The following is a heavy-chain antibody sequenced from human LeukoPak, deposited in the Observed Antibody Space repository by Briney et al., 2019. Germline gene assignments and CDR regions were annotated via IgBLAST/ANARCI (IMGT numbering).Heavy chain of an antibody. CDR3: ARRDHGDYGEEY. CDR2: IKQDGSEK. Sequence: GGSLRLSCAASRFTFSSYWMTWVRQAPGKGLEWVANIKQDGSEKYYVDSVKGRFTISRDNAKNSLSLQMNSLRAEDTAVYYCARRDHGDYGEEYWGQGTLVTVSS. V-gene: IGHV3-7*01. J-gene: IGHJ4*02. D-gene: IGHD4-17*01. CDR1: RFTFSSYW.